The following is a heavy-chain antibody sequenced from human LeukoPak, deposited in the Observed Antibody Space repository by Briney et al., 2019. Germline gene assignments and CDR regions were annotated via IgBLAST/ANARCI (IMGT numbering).Heavy chain of an antibody. Sequence: GGSLRLSCAASGFTFSNAWMSWVRQAPGKGLEWVGRIKSKTDGGTTDYAAPVKGRFTISRDDSKNTLYLQMNSLRAEDTAVYYCAKDLYGYQLPGETGFDYWGQGTLVTVSS. D-gene: IGHD2-2*01. CDR2: IKSKTDGGTT. CDR3: AKDLYGYQLPGETGFDY. J-gene: IGHJ4*02. CDR1: GFTFSNAW. V-gene: IGHV3-15*01.